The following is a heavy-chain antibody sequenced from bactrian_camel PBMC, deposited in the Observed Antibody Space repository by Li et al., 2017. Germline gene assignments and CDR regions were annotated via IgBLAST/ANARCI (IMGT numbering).Heavy chain of an antibody. Sequence: VQLVESGGGLVQPGGSLRLSCAASGFTFSSYAMSWVRQAPGKGLEWVSDIYGDGGTTYASDSVKGRFTISRDNAENTVYLQINSLKPEDTAVYYCVRATLVVGTFGYWGQGTQVTVS. CDR2: IYGDGGTT. J-gene: IGHJ6*01. V-gene: IGHV3S35*01. CDR3: VRATLVVGTFGY. CDR1: GFTFSSYA. D-gene: IGHD2*01.